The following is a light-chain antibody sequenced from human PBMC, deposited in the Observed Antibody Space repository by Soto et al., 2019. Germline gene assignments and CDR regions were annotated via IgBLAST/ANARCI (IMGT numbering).Light chain of an antibody. CDR1: QSLITRY. J-gene: IGKJ5*01. Sequence: EIVLTPSPGTLSLFPGERATLSCRASQSLITRYLAWYQQKPGQAPRLLIYGASSRATGIPDRFSGSGSGTDFTLNISRLEPEDFAVYSCQQYGTSPTFGQGTRLEIK. CDR2: GAS. CDR3: QQYGTSPT. V-gene: IGKV3-20*01.